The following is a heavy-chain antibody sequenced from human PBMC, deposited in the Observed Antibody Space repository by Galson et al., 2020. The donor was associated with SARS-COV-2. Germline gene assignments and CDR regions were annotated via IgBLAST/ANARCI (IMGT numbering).Heavy chain of an antibody. D-gene: IGHD6-19*01. V-gene: IGHV2-70*11. CDR3: ARIDSSGCRGNY. Sequence: ESGPTLVKPTQTVTLTCTFSGFSLTTSGMCVNWIRQPPGKALEWLARIDWDGDKYYSTSLKTRLTISKDTSKNQVVLTITDMDPVDTATYYCARIDSSGCRGNYWGQGTPVTVSS. J-gene: IGHJ4*02. CDR2: IDWDGDK. CDR1: GFSLTTSGMC.